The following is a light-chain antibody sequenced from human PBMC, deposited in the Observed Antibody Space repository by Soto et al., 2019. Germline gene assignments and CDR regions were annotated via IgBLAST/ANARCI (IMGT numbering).Light chain of an antibody. J-gene: IGLJ1*01. Sequence: QSVLTQPPSVSGAPGQRVTISCTGSSSNIGAGYDVHWYQQLPGTAPKLLIYGNSNRPSGVPDRFSGSKSGTSASLAITGLQAEDEADYYCQSYDSSLSENVFGTGTKLPS. CDR1: SSNIGAGYD. CDR3: QSYDSSLSENV. CDR2: GNS. V-gene: IGLV1-40*01.